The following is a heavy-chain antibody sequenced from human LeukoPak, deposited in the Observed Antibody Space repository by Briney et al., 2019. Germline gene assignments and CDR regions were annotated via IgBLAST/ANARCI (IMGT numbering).Heavy chain of an antibody. Sequence: SGGSLRLSCSASGFTLSSYAMYWVRQAPGKGLEYVSSISSNGGSTYYADSVKGRFTISRDNSKNTLYLQMSSLRAEDTAVYYCVEITSSSGGDYWGQGTLVTVSS. CDR1: GFTLSSYA. J-gene: IGHJ4*02. V-gene: IGHV3-64D*09. CDR3: VEITSSSGGDY. CDR2: ISSNGGST. D-gene: IGHD6-19*01.